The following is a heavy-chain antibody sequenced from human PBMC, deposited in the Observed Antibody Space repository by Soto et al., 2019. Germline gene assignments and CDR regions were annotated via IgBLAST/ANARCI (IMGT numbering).Heavy chain of an antibody. CDR3: ASGGTGNWFDP. D-gene: IGHD3-9*01. J-gene: IGHJ5*02. V-gene: IGHV4-34*01. CDR2: INHSGST. Sequence: SETLSLTCAVYGGSFSGYYWSWIRQPPGKGLEWIGEINHSGSTNYNPSLKSRVTISVDTSKNQFSLKLSSVTAADTAVYYCASGGTGNWFDPWGQGTLVTVSS. CDR1: GGSFSGYY.